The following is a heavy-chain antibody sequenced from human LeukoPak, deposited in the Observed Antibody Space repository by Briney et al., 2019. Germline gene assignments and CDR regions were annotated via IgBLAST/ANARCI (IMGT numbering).Heavy chain of an antibody. CDR3: AKAAVYSSSWTPFDD. D-gene: IGHD6-13*01. V-gene: IGHV3-30-3*01. CDR1: GFVFSTYT. Sequence: GGSLRLSCAASGFVFSTYTMHWVRQAPGKGLEWVSFISYDGDNKYYADSVKGRFTISRDNSKNTLYLQMNSLRAEDTAVYYCAKAAVYSSSWTPFDDWGQGTLVTVSS. J-gene: IGHJ4*02. CDR2: ISYDGDNK.